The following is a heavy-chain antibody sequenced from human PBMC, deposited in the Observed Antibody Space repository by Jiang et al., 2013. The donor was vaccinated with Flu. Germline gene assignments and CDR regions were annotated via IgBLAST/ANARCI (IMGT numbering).Heavy chain of an antibody. V-gene: IGHV5-51*01. CDR3: ARGRTPYSSSWKYYYYGMDV. D-gene: IGHD6-13*01. J-gene: IGHJ6*02. Sequence: WMGIIYLSDSDTTYSPSFQGQVTISADKSISTAYLQWSSLKASDTAIYYCARGRTPYSSSWKYYYYGMDVWGQGTTVTVSS. CDR2: IYLSDSDT.